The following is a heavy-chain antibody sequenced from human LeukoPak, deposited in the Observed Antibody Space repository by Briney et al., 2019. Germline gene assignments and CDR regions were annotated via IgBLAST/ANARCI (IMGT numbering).Heavy chain of an antibody. Sequence: GGSLRLSCTASGFTFNTYTMNWVRQAPGKGPEWVGRIKSKTDGGTTDYAAPVKGRFTISRDDSKNTLYLQMNSLKTEDTAVYYCTTDSFVLEWLSTLDYWGQGTLVTVSS. CDR1: GFTFNTYT. J-gene: IGHJ4*02. CDR3: TTDSFVLEWLSTLDY. D-gene: IGHD3-3*01. CDR2: IKSKTDGGTT. V-gene: IGHV3-15*07.